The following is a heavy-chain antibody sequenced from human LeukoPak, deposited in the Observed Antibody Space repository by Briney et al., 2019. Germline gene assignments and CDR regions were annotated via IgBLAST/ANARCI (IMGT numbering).Heavy chain of an antibody. CDR1: GFSFDDHA. Sequence: GGSLRLSCAASGFSFDDHAMHWVRQAPAKGLEWVSLINWDGSLIYYGDSVRGRFTISRDNSKNSLFLQMHSLRAEDSAFYYCARDMTAHSSAVSGVPGDYWGQGTLVTVSS. D-gene: IGHD2-21*02. J-gene: IGHJ4*02. CDR3: ARDMTAHSSAVSGVPGDY. V-gene: IGHV3-43D*03. CDR2: INWDGSLI.